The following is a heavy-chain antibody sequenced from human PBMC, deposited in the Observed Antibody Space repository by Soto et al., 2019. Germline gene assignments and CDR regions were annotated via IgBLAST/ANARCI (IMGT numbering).Heavy chain of an antibody. CDR2: IDSDGSST. Sequence: GGSLRLSCAASGFTFGSYWMNWVRQAPGKGLVWVSRIDSDGSSTTYADSVKGRFTTSRDNAKNTLYLQMSSLRGEDTAVYYCARGRPYGMDVWGQGTTVTVSS. V-gene: IGHV3-74*01. J-gene: IGHJ6*02. CDR1: GFTFGSYW. CDR3: ARGRPYGMDV.